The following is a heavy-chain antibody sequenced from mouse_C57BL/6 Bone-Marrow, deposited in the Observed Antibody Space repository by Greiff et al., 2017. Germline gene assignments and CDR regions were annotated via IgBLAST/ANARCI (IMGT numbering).Heavy chain of an antibody. J-gene: IGHJ2*01. V-gene: IGHV14-4*01. CDR3: SSFDGNYFDF. CDR2: IDPEIGDT. D-gene: IGHD2-3*01. Sequence: VQLQQSGAELVRPGASVKLSCTASGFNIKDDYIHWVKQRPEQGLEWIGWIDPEIGDTEYASQFQGKATITSAPSSTTAYLQLSSLTSEDTAVYYCSSFDGNYFDFWGQGTPLTVAS. CDR1: GFNIKDDY.